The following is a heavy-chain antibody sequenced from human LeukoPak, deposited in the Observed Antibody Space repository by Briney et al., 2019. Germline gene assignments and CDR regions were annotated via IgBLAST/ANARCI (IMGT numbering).Heavy chain of an antibody. V-gene: IGHV4-61*01. D-gene: IGHD3-10*01. CDR2: IYYSGST. CDR3: ASSPVWFGGFTVYYFDY. Sequence: PSETLSLTCTVSGASVSSSTYYWSWIRQPPGKGLEWLGYIYYSGSTNYNPSLKSRVTISVDTSKNQFSLKLSSVTAADTAVYYCASSPVWFGGFTVYYFDYWGQGTLVTVSS. CDR1: GASVSSSTYY. J-gene: IGHJ4*02.